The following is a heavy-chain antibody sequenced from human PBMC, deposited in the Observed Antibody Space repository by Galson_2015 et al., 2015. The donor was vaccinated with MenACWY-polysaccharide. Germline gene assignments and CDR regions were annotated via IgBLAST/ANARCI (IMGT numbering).Heavy chain of an antibody. V-gene: IGHV1-8*01. J-gene: IGHJ4*02. CDR3: ARGRRDTAVAAPAAVLLDY. CDR1: GYTFSSYD. CDR2: MNPNSGNT. Sequence: SVQVSCKASGYTFSSYDINWVRQATGQRLEWMGWMNPNSGNTGYAQKFQGRVTMTRNTSISTAYMELSSLTSEDTAVYYCARGRRDTAVAAPAAVLLDYWGQGILVTVSS. D-gene: IGHD6-19*01.